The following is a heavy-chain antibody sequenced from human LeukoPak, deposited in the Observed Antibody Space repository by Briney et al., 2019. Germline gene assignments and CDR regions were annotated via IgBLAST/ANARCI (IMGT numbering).Heavy chain of an antibody. CDR3: ARDPYANWFDP. CDR2: IYTSGST. CDR1: GGSLSSSTYY. J-gene: IGHJ5*02. Sequence: SETLSLTCTVSGGSLSSSTYYWGWIRQPPGKGLEWIGRIYTSGSTNYNPSLKSRVTISVDTSKNQFSLKLSSVTAADTAVYYCARDPYANWFDPWGQGTLVTVSS. V-gene: IGHV4-61*02.